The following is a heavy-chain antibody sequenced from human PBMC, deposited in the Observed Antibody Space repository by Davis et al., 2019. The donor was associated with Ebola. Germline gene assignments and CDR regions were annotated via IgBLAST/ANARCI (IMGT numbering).Heavy chain of an antibody. Sequence: SETLSLTCTVSGGSISSSGYYWGWIRQPPGKGLEWIGNIYYSGSTYYNPSLKSRVTISVDTSKNQFSLKLSSVTAADTAVYYCARLDAAAGTNWFDPWGQGTLVTVSS. D-gene: IGHD6-13*01. V-gene: IGHV4-39*01. CDR2: IYYSGST. J-gene: IGHJ5*02. CDR1: GGSISSSGYY. CDR3: ARLDAAAGTNWFDP.